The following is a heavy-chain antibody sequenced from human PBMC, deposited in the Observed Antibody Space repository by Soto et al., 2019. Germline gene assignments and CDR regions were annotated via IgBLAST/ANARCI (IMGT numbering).Heavy chain of an antibody. CDR3: AGQPGDFDWLPPPVEAFRAFDI. V-gene: IGHV4-59*08. CDR2: IYYSGST. J-gene: IGHJ3*02. CDR1: GGSISSYY. D-gene: IGHD3-9*01. Sequence: ASETLSLTCTVSGGSISSYYWSWIRQPPGKGLEWIGYIYYSGSTNYNPSLKSRVTISVDTSKNQFSLKLSSVTAADTAVYYCAGQPGDFDWLPPPVEAFRAFDIWGQGTMVTVSS.